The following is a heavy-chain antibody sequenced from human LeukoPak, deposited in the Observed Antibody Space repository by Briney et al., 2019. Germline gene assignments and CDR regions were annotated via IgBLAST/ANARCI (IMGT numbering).Heavy chain of an antibody. CDR2: IYTSGST. Sequence: PSQTLSLTCTVSGGSISSGSYYWSWIRQPAGKGLEWIGRIYTSGSTNYSPSLKSRVTISVDTSKNQFSLKLSSVTAADTAVYYCVRVPNYDFWSGYYRPYYYYYMDVRGKGTTVTVSS. CDR1: GGSISSGSYY. V-gene: IGHV4-61*02. D-gene: IGHD3-3*01. CDR3: VRVPNYDFWSGYYRPYYYYYMDV. J-gene: IGHJ6*03.